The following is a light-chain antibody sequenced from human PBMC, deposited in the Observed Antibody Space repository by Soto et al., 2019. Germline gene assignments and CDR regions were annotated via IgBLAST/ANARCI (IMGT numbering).Light chain of an antibody. CDR3: NSYTSSSTYV. CDR1: LSDVGGYNY. CDR2: EVS. Sequence: QSALTQPASVSGSPGQSITISCTGTLSDVGGYNYVSWYQHHPGKAPKLMIHEVSNRPSGISNRFSGSKSGNTASLTISGLQAEDEADYYCNSYTSSSTYVFGTGTQLTVL. J-gene: IGLJ1*01. V-gene: IGLV2-14*01.